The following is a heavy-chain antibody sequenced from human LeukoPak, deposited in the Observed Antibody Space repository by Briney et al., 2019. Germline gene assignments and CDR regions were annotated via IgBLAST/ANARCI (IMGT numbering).Heavy chain of an antibody. J-gene: IGHJ4*02. CDR1: GFTVSSNY. Sequence: PGGSLRLSCAASGFTVSSNYMSWVRQAPGKGLEWVSVIYSGGSTYYADSVKGRFTISRDNSKNTLYLQMNTLRAKDTPVYYCATDSLGTNQIAYCGQGTLVTVSS. V-gene: IGHV3-53*01. CDR3: ATDSLGTNQIAY. D-gene: IGHD2-8*01. CDR2: IYSGGST.